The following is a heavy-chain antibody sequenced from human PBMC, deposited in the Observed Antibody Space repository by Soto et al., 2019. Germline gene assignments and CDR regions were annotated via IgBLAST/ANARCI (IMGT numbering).Heavy chain of an antibody. CDR2: IYYSGST. Sequence: SATLSLTCTVSGGSISSSSYYWGWIRQPPGKGLEWIGSIYYSGSTYYNPSLKSRVTISVDTSKNQFSLKLSSVTAADTAVYYCASLYYYDSSGNFDYWGQGTLVTVSS. V-gene: IGHV4-39*01. CDR1: GGSISSSSYY. J-gene: IGHJ4*02. CDR3: ASLYYYDSSGNFDY. D-gene: IGHD3-22*01.